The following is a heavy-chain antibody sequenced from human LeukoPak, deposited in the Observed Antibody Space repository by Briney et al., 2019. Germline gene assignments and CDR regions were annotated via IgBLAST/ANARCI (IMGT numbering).Heavy chain of an antibody. J-gene: IGHJ6*04. D-gene: IGHD3-10*01. CDR1: GFTSTSSA. CDR3: AADHRGLGFGV. CDR2: IVVGSGNT. Sequence: GASVKVSCKASGFTSTSSAMQWVRQARGQRLEWIGWIVVGSGNTNYAQKFQERVTITRDMSTSTAYMELSSLRSEDTAVYYCAADHRGLGFGVWGKGTTVTISS. V-gene: IGHV1-58*02.